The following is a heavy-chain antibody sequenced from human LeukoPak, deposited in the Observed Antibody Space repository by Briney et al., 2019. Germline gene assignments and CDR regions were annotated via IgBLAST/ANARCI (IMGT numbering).Heavy chain of an antibody. J-gene: IGHJ3*02. D-gene: IGHD3-10*01. V-gene: IGHV1-2*02. CDR1: GYTFTGYY. Sequence: ASVKVSCKASGYTFTGYYMHWVRQAPGQGLEWMGWINPNSGGTNYAQKFQGRVTMTRDTSISTDYVELSRLRSDDTAVYYCARYENYYGSGSYSDAFDIWGQGTMVTVSS. CDR2: INPNSGGT. CDR3: ARYENYYGSGSYSDAFDI.